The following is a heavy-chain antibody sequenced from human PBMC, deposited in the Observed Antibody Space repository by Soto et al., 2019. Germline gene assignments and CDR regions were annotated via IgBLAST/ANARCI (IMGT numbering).Heavy chain of an antibody. V-gene: IGHV3-30-3*01. CDR1: GFTYSSYA. CDR3: ARDRSSNILVVTYYYYGMDV. D-gene: IGHD3-22*01. CDR2: ISYDGSNK. J-gene: IGHJ6*02. Sequence: QVQLVESGGGVVQPGRSLRLSCAASGFTYSSYAMHWVRQAPGKGLEWVAVISYDGSNKYYADSVKGRFTISRDNSKNTLYLQMNSLRAEHTAVYYCARDRSSNILVVTYYYYGMDVWGQGTTVTVSS.